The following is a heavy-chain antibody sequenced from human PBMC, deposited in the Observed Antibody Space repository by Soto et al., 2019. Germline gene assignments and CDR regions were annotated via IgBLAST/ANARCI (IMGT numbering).Heavy chain of an antibody. V-gene: IGHV1-8*01. Sequence: ASVKVSCKASGYTFTSYDINWVRQATGQGLEWMGWMNPNSGNTAYAQKFQGRVTMTRNTSISTAYMELSSLRSEDTAVYYCARGMRATTVVTPFDYWGQGALVTVSS. CDR2: MNPNSGNT. CDR1: GYTFTSYD. D-gene: IGHD4-17*01. J-gene: IGHJ4*02. CDR3: ARGMRATTVVTPFDY.